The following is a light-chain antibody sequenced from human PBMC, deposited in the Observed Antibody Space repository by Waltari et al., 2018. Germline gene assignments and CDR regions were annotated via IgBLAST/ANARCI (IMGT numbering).Light chain of an antibody. CDR3: QQYDNLLT. J-gene: IGKJ4*01. V-gene: IGKV1-33*01. Sequence: DIRMTQSPSSLSASVGDRVTITCQASQDIGNYLNWYQQIAGKAPKLLISDASKLETWVPSRFSGSGSGTHFTFTISSLQPADSATYYCQQYDNLLTFGGGTKVEIQ. CDR1: QDIGNY. CDR2: DAS.